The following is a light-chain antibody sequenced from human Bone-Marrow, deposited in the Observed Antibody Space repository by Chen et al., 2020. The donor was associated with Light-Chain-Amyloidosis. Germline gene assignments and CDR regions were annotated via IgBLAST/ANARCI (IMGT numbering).Light chain of an antibody. CDR3: QQYNNWPPWT. J-gene: IGKJ1*01. CDR2: DSS. CDR1: QSIGTN. Sequence: EIVLPQSQVTLLGAPGERAPLSCRASQSIGTNLAWYQQTPGQAPRLLIFDSSTRATGISARFSGSVSGTDFTHTISSLQSEDFAVYYCQQYNNWPPWTFGQGTKVEIK. V-gene: IGKV3-15*01.